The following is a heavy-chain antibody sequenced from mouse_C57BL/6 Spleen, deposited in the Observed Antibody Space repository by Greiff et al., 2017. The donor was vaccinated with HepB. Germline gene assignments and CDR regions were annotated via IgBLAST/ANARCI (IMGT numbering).Heavy chain of an antibody. Sequence: QVQLQQSGAELARPGASVKLSCKASGYTFTSYGISWVKQRTGQGLEWIGEIYPRSGNTYYNEKFKGKATLTADKSSSTADMELRSLTSEDSAVYFCARRGYYDYEGAMDYWGQGTSVTVSS. CDR3: ARRGYYDYEGAMDY. V-gene: IGHV1-81*01. CDR1: GYTFTSYG. J-gene: IGHJ4*01. CDR2: IYPRSGNT. D-gene: IGHD2-4*01.